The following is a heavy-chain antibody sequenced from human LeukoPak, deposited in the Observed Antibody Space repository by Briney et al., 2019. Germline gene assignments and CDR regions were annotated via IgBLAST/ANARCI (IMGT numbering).Heavy chain of an antibody. CDR1: GFSLSDYW. V-gene: IGHV3-7*01. J-gene: IGHJ4*02. D-gene: IGHD2-21*01. Sequence: GGSLRLSCAASGFSLSDYWITWVRQAPGKGLEWVANIKEEESERYSVYSVNSNHTISKDNAKTAVYLDMNSLRIEDTAFYYCSRASDQKLLRCWGEGTLIIVSS. CDR2: IKEEESER. CDR3: SRASDQKLLRC.